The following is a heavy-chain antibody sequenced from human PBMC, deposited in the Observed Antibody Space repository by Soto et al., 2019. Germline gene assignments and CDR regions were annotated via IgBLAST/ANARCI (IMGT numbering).Heavy chain of an antibody. J-gene: IGHJ6*03. Sequence: GGSLRLSCAASGFTFSSHDMHWVRQTTGKGLEWVSGIGTTGDTYYPDSVKGRFTISRENAKNSLYLQVNSLRAGDSAVYYCARVATKGYYYMDVWGKGTTVTVSS. CDR2: IGTTGDT. V-gene: IGHV3-13*01. CDR3: ARVATKGYYYMDV. CDR1: GFTFSSHD.